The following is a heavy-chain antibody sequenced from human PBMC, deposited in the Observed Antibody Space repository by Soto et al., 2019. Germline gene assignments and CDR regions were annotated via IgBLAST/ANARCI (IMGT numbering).Heavy chain of an antibody. J-gene: IGHJ6*01. CDR2: VFHSGTT. CDR3: ARARGYCTGASCSLFYFYGLDV. CDR1: GDSITSGTYY. Sequence: QVQLQESGPGLVKPSQTLSLTCTVSGDSITSGTYYWSWIRQPPGKGLEWVGFVFHSGTTFYNPSLKSRVLMSADTSKNQFSLNVRSLTAADTAVYYCARARGYCTGASCSLFYFYGLDVW. D-gene: IGHD2-8*02. V-gene: IGHV4-30-4*01.